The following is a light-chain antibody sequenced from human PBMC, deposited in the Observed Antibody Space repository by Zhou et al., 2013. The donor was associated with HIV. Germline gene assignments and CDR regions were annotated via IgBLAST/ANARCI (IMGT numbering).Light chain of an antibody. CDR3: QHYNNWPVA. Sequence: EIVMTQSPATLSVSPGERATLSCRASQSVSSNLAWYQQKPGQTPRLVIYDASTRATGVPARFSGSGSGTGFTLTISSLQSEDFAVYYCQHYNNWPVAFGQGTKVEIK. V-gene: IGKV3-15*01. CDR2: DAS. CDR1: QSVSSN. J-gene: IGKJ1*01.